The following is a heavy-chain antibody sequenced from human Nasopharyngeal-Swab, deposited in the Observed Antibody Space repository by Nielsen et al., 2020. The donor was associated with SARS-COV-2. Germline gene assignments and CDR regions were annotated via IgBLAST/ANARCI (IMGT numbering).Heavy chain of an antibody. J-gene: IGHJ2*01. CDR1: GGTFSSYA. CDR2: IIPILGIA. CDR3: ARGDSYGASWYFDL. V-gene: IGHV1-69*04. Sequence: PVKVSCKASGGTFSSYAISWVRQAPGQGLEWMGRIIPILGIANYAQKFQGRVTITADKSTSTAYMELSSLRSEDTAVYYCARGDSYGASWYFDLWGRGTLVTVSS. D-gene: IGHD5-18*01.